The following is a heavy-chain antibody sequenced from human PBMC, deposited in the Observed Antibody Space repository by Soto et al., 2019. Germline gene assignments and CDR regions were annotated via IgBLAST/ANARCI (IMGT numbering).Heavy chain of an antibody. CDR2: ISWNSGSL. V-gene: IGHV3-9*01. CDR1: GFTFDDYA. CDR3: AKDTRSWGMDV. J-gene: IGHJ6*02. Sequence: EVQLVESGGGLVQPGRSLRLSCAASGFTFDDYAMHWVRQAPGKGLEWVSGISWNSGSLGYADSVKGRFTISRDNAKNSLYLQMNSLRAEDTALYYCAKDTRSWGMDVWGQGTTVTVSS.